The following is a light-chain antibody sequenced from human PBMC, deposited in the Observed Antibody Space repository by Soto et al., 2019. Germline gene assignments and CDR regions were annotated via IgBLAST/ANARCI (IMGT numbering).Light chain of an antibody. CDR1: QSVSSN. CDR3: QQYNNWPPLS. J-gene: IGKJ4*01. V-gene: IGKV3-15*01. Sequence: EIVMTQSPATLSVSPGERATISCRASQSVSSNLAWYQQKPGQAPRRLIYDTSTRATGIPARFSGSGSGREFTLTISSLPSEDCAVYYCQQYNNWPPLSFGGGTKVEIK. CDR2: DTS.